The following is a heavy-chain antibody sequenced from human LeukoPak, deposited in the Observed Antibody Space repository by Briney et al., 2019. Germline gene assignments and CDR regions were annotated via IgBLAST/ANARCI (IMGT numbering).Heavy chain of an antibody. CDR1: GFTFSANS. CDR3: ARDEVACSSTNCYFVY. D-gene: IGHD2-2*01. V-gene: IGHV3-21*01. J-gene: IGHJ4*02. Sequence: PGGSLRLSCAASGFTFSANSMNWVRQAPGKGLEWVSFISSSSSSIYYADSVKGRFTISRDNAKNSLYLQVNSLRAEDTAVYYCARDEVACSSTNCYFVYWGQGTLVTVSS. CDR2: ISSSSSSI.